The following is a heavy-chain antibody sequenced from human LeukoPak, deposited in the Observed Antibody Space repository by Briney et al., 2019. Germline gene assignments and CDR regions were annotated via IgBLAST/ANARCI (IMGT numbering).Heavy chain of an antibody. CDR1: GYSISSGYY. J-gene: IGHJ4*02. CDR3: ARAHYGGKPHDY. D-gene: IGHD4-23*01. Sequence: LSLTCTVSGYSISSGYYWSWIRQPPGKGLEWVSGVTWNSGTIGYVDSVKGRFTISRDNAKNSLYLQMDDLRAEDTALYYCARAHYGGKPHDYWGQGTLVTVSS. CDR2: VTWNSGTI. V-gene: IGHV3-9*01.